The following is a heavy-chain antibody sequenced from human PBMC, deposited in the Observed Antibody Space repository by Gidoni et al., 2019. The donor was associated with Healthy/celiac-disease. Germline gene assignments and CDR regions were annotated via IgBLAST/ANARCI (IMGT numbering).Heavy chain of an antibody. CDR3: ARVRGVTGGWFDP. CDR1: GGPISSYY. V-gene: IGHV4-59*01. Sequence: QVQLQESGPGLVKPSETLSLTCTVSGGPISSYYWSWFRQPPGKGLEWIGYIFYSGSTNYNPSLKSRVTISVDTSKHQFSLKLSSVTAADTAVYYCARVRGVTGGWFDPWGQGTLVTVSS. J-gene: IGHJ5*02. CDR2: IFYSGST. D-gene: IGHD3-10*01.